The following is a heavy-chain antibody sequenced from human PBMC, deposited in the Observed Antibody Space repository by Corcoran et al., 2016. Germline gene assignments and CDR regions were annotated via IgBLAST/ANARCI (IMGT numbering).Heavy chain of an antibody. V-gene: IGHV3-13*01. CDR2: IGTAGDT. J-gene: IGHJ6*02. CDR1: GFTFSSYD. Sequence: EVQLVESGGGLVQPGGSLRLSCAASGFTFSSYDMHWVRQATGKGLEWVSAIGTAGDTYYPGSVNGRFTISRENAKNSLYLQMNSLRADDAVVDYCARGSAVTIFGVVERSGMDVWGQGTTGTVSS. CDR3: ARGSAVTIFGVVERSGMDV. D-gene: IGHD3-3*01.